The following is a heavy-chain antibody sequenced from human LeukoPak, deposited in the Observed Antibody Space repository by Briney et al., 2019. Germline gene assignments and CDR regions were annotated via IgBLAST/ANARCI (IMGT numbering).Heavy chain of an antibody. CDR1: GFTFTNYA. J-gene: IGHJ4*02. CDR2: ISFDGTNK. CDR3: AREYSSSWSDY. V-gene: IGHV3-30-3*01. D-gene: IGHD6-13*01. Sequence: AGGSLRLSCAASGFTFTNYAMQWVRQAPGKGLEWVAIISFDGTNKDYADSVKGRFTISRDNAKNSLYLQMSSLRVEDTAVYYCAREYSSSWSDYWGQGTLVTVSS.